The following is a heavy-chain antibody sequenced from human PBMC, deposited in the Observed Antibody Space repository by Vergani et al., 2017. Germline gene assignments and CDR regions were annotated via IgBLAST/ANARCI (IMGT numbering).Heavy chain of an antibody. CDR2: INIGGRT. V-gene: IGHV3-66*02. J-gene: IGHJ3*02. D-gene: IGHD4-17*01. Sequence: LVESGGGLVKPGGSLRLSCEASSFSVSSHYMTWVGQAPGKGLEWGSTINIGGRTSYADSVKGRLTLTRDDYKNKLHLQMNSLRSEDTAVYYGARGMTTETTDLDGFDIWGQGTMVSVSS. CDR3: ARGMTTETTDLDGFDI. CDR1: SFSVSSHY.